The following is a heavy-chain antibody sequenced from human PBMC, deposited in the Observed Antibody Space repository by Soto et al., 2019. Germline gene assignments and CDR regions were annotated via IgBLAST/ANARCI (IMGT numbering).Heavy chain of an antibody. D-gene: IGHD3-22*01. CDR2: ISYDGSGK. Sequence: QVQLVESGGGVVQPGRSLRLSCEVSGFTFRSYGMHWARQAPGKGLEWVATISYDGSGKYYAASVKGRFAISRDNPKNTLYLQMDSLRAEDTAVYYCAKETYDLNAFEVWGRGTMVTVSS. CDR1: GFTFRSYG. CDR3: AKETYDLNAFEV. J-gene: IGHJ3*01. V-gene: IGHV3-30*18.